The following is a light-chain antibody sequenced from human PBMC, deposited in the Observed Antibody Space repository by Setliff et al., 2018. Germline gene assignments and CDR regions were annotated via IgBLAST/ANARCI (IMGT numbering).Light chain of an antibody. CDR3: YSYTASTSYG. J-gene: IGLJ1*01. CDR2: DVS. CDR1: TSDIGTYNY. Sequence: QSALAQPASVSGSPGQSITISCSGTTSDIGTYNYVSWYQQYPGKAPKLVIYDVSNRPSGVSNRFSGSKSGNTASLTISGPQAEDEADYYCYSYTASTSYGFGTGTKVTVL. V-gene: IGLV2-14*01.